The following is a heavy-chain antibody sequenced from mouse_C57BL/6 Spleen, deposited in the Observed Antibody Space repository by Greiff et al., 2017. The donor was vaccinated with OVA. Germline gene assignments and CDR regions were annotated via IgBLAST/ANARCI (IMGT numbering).Heavy chain of an antibody. CDR3: ARRDITTVVEGNY. CDR2: IYPGSGST. J-gene: IGHJ2*01. D-gene: IGHD1-1*01. V-gene: IGHV1-55*01. Sequence: VQLQQPGAELVKPGASVKMSCKASGYTFTSYWITWVKQRPGQGLEWIGDIYPGSGSTNYNEKFKSKAPLTVDTSSSTAYMQLSSLTAEGSAVYYCARRDITTVVEGNYWGQGTTLTVSS. CDR1: GYTFTSYW.